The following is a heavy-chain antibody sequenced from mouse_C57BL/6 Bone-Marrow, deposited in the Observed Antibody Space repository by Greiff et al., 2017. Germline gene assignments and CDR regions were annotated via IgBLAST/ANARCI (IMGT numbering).Heavy chain of an antibody. CDR2: IDPSDSYT. J-gene: IGHJ4*01. CDR1: GYTFTSYW. CDR3: ARLDY. Sequence: QVQLQQPGAELVRPGNSVKLSCKASGYTFTSYWMHWVKQRPGQGLEWIGVIDPSDSYTNYNQKFKGKATLTVDTSSRKAYMQLSSLTSKDSAVYYCARLDYWGQGTSVTVSS. V-gene: IGHV1-59*01.